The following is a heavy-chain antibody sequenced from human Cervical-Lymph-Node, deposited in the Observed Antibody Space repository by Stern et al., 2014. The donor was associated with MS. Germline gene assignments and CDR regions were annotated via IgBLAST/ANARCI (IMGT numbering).Heavy chain of an antibody. CDR3: ARSPSQLMANFIDY. V-gene: IGHV3-30*04. CDR1: EFTSRAFA. CDR2: ISFDGGER. J-gene: IGHJ4*02. Sequence: DQLVESGGGVVQPGRSLRLSCAASEFTSRAFAINWVRQAPGTGLEWVAVISFDGGERFYTDSVKGRFTLSRDNSKSTVYLQMNSLTGDDTALYYCARSPSQLMANFIDYWGQGTLVTVAS. D-gene: IGHD2-8*01.